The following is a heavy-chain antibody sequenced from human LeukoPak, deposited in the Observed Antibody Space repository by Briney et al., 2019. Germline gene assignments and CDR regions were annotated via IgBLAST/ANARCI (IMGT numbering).Heavy chain of an antibody. CDR3: ARRSYYGSGSYYKVGYYFDY. D-gene: IGHD3-10*01. J-gene: IGHJ4*02. V-gene: IGHV4-59*08. CDR1: GGSLSSYY. CDR2: IYYSGST. Sequence: SETLSLTCTVSGGSLSSYYWSWIRQPPGKGLEWIGYIYYSGSTNYNPTLKSRVTISGDTSKNQFSLKLSSVTAADTAVYYCARRSYYGSGSYYKVGYYFDYWGQGTLVTVSS.